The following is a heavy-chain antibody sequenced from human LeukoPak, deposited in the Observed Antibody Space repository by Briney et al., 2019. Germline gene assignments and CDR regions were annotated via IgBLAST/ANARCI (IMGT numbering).Heavy chain of an antibody. CDR2: INAYNGNT. V-gene: IGHV1-18*04. Sequence: ASVKVSCKASGYTFTGYYMHWVRQAPGQGLEWMGWINAYNGNTNYAQKLQGRVTMTTDTSTSTAYMELRSLRSDDTAVYYCGIISMVREAQGDYYMDVWGKGTTVTISS. CDR3: GIISMVREAQGDYYMDV. CDR1: GYTFTGYY. J-gene: IGHJ6*03. D-gene: IGHD3-10*01.